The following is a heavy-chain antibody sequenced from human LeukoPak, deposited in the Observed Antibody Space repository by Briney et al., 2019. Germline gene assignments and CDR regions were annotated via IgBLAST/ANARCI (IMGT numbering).Heavy chain of an antibody. CDR3: AREQVAGRRSFDY. D-gene: IGHD6-6*01. CDR2: INPSGGST. CDR1: GYTFTGYS. V-gene: IGHV1-46*01. Sequence: GASVKVSCKASGYTFTGYSMHWVRQAPGQGLEWMGVINPSGGSTNYAQKFQGRVTVTRDTSTSTVYMDLSSLRSEDTAVYYCAREQVAGRRSFDYWGQGTLVTVSS. J-gene: IGHJ4*02.